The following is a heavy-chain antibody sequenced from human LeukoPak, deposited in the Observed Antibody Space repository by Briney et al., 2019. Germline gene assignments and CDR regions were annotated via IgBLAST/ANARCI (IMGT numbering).Heavy chain of an antibody. CDR2: ISSSGSTI. CDR3: AREGPITYSWFDP. D-gene: IGHD3-16*01. CDR1: GSTFSDYY. J-gene: IGHJ5*02. V-gene: IGHV3-11*01. Sequence: PGGSLRLSCAASGSTFSDYYMSWIRQAPGKGLEWVSYISSSGSTIYYADSVKGRFTISRDNAKNSLYLQMNSLRAEDTAVYYCAREGPITYSWFDPWGQGTLVTVSS.